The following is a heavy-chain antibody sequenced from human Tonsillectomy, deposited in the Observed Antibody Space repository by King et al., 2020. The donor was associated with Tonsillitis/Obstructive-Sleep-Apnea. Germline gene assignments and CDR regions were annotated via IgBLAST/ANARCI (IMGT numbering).Heavy chain of an antibody. V-gene: IGHV7-4-1*02. CDR2: TNTNTGNP. J-gene: IGHJ4*02. CDR3: ARDLLGPDWGFDY. Sequence: VQLVESGSELKKPGASVKLSCKAFGYTFTSYAINWVRQAPGQGLEWMGWTNTNTGNPTYAQGFTGRFVFSLDTSVSTAYLQISSLKAEDTAVYYCARDLLGPDWGFDYWGQGALVTVSS. D-gene: IGHD3-16*01. CDR1: GYTFTSYA.